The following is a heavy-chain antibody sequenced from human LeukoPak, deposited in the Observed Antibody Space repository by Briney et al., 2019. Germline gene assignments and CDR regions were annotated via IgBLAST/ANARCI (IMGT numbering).Heavy chain of an antibody. J-gene: IGHJ6*02. CDR3: ARHSYNYYGLDV. V-gene: IGHV4-59*08. Sequence: PSETLSLTCTVSGASITSYYWSWIRQPPGKGLEWIGYIHYSGTTNYNPSLKSRVTMSVDTSNNHLSLRLTSVTAADTALYYCARHSYNYYGLDVWGQGTTITVSS. CDR1: GASITSYY. CDR2: IHYSGTT.